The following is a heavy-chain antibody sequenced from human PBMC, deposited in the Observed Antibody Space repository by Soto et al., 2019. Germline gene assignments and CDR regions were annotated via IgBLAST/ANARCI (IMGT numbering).Heavy chain of an antibody. D-gene: IGHD7-27*01. CDR2: IHSSGTTL. CDR3: ARDLRRAILGGMDV. CDR1: GFTFSDYY. J-gene: IGHJ6*02. Sequence: GGSLRLSCVASGFTFSDYYMSWVRQAPGKGLEWVSYIHSSGTTLYYADSVKGRFTISRDNAKNSLYLQMNSLRAEDTAVYYCARDLRRAILGGMDVWGQGTTVTVSS. V-gene: IGHV3-11*01.